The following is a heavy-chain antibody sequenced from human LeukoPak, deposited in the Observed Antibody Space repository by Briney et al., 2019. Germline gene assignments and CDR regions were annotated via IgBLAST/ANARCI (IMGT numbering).Heavy chain of an antibody. J-gene: IGHJ4*02. CDR1: GVSISSSSSY. V-gene: IGHV4-39*01. D-gene: IGHD3-9*01. CDR3: ARRRTYDILTGYPQYYFDY. Sequence: KSSETLSLTCTVSGVSISSSSSYWGWIRQPPGKGLEWIGSIYYSGSTYYNPSLKSRVTISVDTSKNQFSLKLSSVTAADTALYYCARRRTYDILTGYPQYYFDYWGQGALVTVSS. CDR2: IYYSGST.